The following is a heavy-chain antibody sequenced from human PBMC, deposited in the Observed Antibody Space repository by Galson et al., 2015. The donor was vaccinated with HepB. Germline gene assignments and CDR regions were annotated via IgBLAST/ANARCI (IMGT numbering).Heavy chain of an antibody. CDR1: GFTFSTYA. V-gene: IGHV3-30-3*01. D-gene: IGHD6-13*01. CDR3: ARGNIAAVQGFYYYGLDV. J-gene: IGHJ6*02. Sequence: SLRLSCAAAGFTFSTYAIYWVRQAPGKGLEWVAIISYDGSNEYYADSVKGRFTVSRDNSKNTVYLQMHSLRAEDTAVYYCARGNIAAVQGFYYYGLDVWGQGTTVTVSS. CDR2: ISYDGSNE.